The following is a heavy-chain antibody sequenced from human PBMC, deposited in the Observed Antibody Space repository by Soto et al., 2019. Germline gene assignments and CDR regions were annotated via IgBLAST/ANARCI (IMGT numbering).Heavy chain of an antibody. CDR3: ARHLLGVTTPYFDY. V-gene: IGHV5-51*01. CDR1: GYKXTNYW. J-gene: IGHJ4*02. CDR2: IYPDDSDI. Sequence: GESLKISCKGSGYKXTNYWFGSVRQMPDKGLEWMGFIYPDDSDIRYSPSFQGQVTISADKSISTACLQWSSLKASDTSMYYCARHLLGVTTPYFDYWGQGTLVTVSS. D-gene: IGHD4-17*01.